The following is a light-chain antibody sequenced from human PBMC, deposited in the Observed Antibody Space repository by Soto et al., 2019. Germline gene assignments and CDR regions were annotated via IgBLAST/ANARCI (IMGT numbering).Light chain of an antibody. CDR2: AQS. Sequence: AIRMTQSPSSLSASTGDSVSITCRATQYIXTDFAWYEQIPGKATKVLSXAQSTLQTGVPSRFRGSGSGKDFTLTISYLQSEDFAVYYCQQYNKWPPSTFGQGTRLEI. CDR1: QYIXTD. V-gene: IGKV1-8*01. CDR3: QQYNKWPPST. J-gene: IGKJ5*01.